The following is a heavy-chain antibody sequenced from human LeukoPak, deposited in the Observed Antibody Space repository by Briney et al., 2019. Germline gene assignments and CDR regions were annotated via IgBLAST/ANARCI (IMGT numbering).Heavy chain of an antibody. CDR3: ARPPYSSGWYLDAFDI. V-gene: IGHV3-11*04. J-gene: IGHJ3*02. CDR2: ISSSGSPI. Sequence: PGGSLRLSCAASGFTFSDYYMSWIRQAPGKGLEWVSYISSSGSPIYYADSVKGRFTISRDNAKSSLYLQMNSLRAEDTAVYYCARPPYSSGWYLDAFDIWGQGTMVTVSS. CDR1: GFTFSDYY. D-gene: IGHD6-19*01.